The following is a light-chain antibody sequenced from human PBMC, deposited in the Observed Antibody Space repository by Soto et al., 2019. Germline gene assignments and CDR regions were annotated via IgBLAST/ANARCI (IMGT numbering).Light chain of an antibody. CDR3: QQYNNWPPYT. CDR1: QSVSSN. Sequence: EIVMTQSPATLSVSPGERATLSCRASQSVSSNLAWYQQKPGQAPRLLIYGASTRATGIPARFSGSGSGTEFTLTISSLQCEDFAVYYCQQYNNWPPYTFGQGTKLEIK. V-gene: IGKV3-15*01. CDR2: GAS. J-gene: IGKJ2*01.